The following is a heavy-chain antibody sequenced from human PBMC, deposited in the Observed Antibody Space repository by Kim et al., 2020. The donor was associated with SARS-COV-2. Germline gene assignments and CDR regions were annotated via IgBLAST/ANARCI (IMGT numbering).Heavy chain of an antibody. J-gene: IGHJ3*02. CDR3: ARDPMADIVVVPAAIQGAFDI. CDR2: IIPIFGTA. Sequence: SVKVSCKASGGTFSSYAISWVRQAPGQGLKWMGGIIPIFGTANYAQKFQGRVTITADESTSTAYMELSSLRSEDTAVYYCARDPMADIVVVPAAIQGAFDIWGQGTMVTVSS. V-gene: IGHV1-69*13. D-gene: IGHD2-2*02. CDR1: GGTFSSYA.